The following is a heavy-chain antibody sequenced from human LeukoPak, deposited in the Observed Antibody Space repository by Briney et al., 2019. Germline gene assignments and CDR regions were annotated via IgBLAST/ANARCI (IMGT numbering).Heavy chain of an antibody. D-gene: IGHD5-18*01. CDR2: INTNTGNP. J-gene: IGHJ4*02. V-gene: IGHV7-4-1*02. CDR3: ARGGYSYGYDY. Sequence: ASVKVSCKASGYTFTSYGISWVRQAPGQGLEWMGWINTNTGNPTYAQGFTGRFVFSLDTSVSTAYLQISSLKAEDTAVYYCARGGYSYGYDYWGQGTLVTVSS. CDR1: GYTFTSYG.